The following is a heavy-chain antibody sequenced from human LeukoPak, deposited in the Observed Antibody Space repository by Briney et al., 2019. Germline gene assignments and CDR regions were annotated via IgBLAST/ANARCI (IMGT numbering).Heavy chain of an antibody. CDR2: INPNSGGT. CDR3: ARVSAYYYDSSGYYIDY. CDR1: GYTFTGYY. D-gene: IGHD3-22*01. J-gene: IGHJ4*02. Sequence: ASMKVSCKASGYTFTGYYMHWVRQAPGQGLEWMGWINPNSGGTNYAQKFQGRVTMTRDTPISTAYMELSRLRSDDTAVYYCARVSAYYYDSSGYYIDYWGQGTLVTVSS. V-gene: IGHV1-2*02.